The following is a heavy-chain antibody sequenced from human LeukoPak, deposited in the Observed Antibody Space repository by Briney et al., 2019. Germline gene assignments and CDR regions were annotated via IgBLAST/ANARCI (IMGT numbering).Heavy chain of an antibody. CDR1: GFTFSSYA. CDR3: AKELEGGYSYGAVDY. D-gene: IGHD5-18*01. CDR2: ISGSGGST. V-gene: IGHV3-23*01. J-gene: IGHJ4*02. Sequence: GGSLRLSWAASGFTFSSYAMSWVRQAPGKGMEWVSAISGSGGSTYYADSVKGRFTISRDNSKNTLYLQMNSLRAEDTAVYYCAKELEGGYSYGAVDYWGQGTLVTVSS.